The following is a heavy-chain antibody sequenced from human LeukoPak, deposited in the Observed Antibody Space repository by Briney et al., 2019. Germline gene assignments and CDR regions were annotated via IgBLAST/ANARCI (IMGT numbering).Heavy chain of an antibody. CDR3: ARWDCSSGTCFHLDY. J-gene: IGHJ4*02. Sequence: LETLSLTCTVSSGSISGYYWGWIRQPPGGTLEYIGHIYYTGKPDYNPSLKSRVTMSVDTSKNQFSLRLSSVTAADTAVYYCARWDCSSGTCFHLDYWGQGTLVTVSS. V-gene: IGHV4-59*01. D-gene: IGHD6-19*01. CDR1: SGSISGYY. CDR2: IYYTGKP.